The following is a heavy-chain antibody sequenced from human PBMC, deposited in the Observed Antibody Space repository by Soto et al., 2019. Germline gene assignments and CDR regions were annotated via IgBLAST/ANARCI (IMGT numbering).Heavy chain of an antibody. CDR3: AKDRDYGSGRTPFDY. V-gene: IGHV3-23*01. Sequence: EVQLLESGGGLVQPGGSLRLSCAASGFTFSSYAMSWVRQAPGKGLEWVSAISGSGGSTYYADSVKGRVTISRDNSKNTLYLQMNILRAEDTAVYYCAKDRDYGSGRTPFDYWGQGTLVTVSS. CDR2: ISGSGGST. J-gene: IGHJ4*02. D-gene: IGHD3-10*01. CDR1: GFTFSSYA.